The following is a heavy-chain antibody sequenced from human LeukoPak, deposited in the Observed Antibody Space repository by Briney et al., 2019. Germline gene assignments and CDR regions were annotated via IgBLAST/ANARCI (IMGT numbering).Heavy chain of an antibody. CDR3: ARDPRTGSPDYFDY. V-gene: IGHV3-30*04. Sequence: GGSLRLSCATSGFTFNNYPMHWVRQAPGKGLEWVAVIGYDGRFKFHADSVKGRFTISRDDSWNTLYLQMNSLRPEDTAVYYCARDPRTGSPDYFDYWGQGTLVTVST. J-gene: IGHJ4*02. D-gene: IGHD3-10*01. CDR1: GFTFNNYP. CDR2: IGYDGRFK.